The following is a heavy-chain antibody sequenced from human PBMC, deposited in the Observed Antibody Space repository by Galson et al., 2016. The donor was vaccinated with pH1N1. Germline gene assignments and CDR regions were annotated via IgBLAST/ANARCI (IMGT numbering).Heavy chain of an antibody. CDR2: ISSSSTYI. V-gene: IGHV3-21*04. CDR3: AKDLPTSWDFDS. D-gene: IGHD1-26*01. J-gene: IGHJ5*01. Sequence: SLRLSCAASGFTFSSYVMNWVRQAPGKGLEWVSSISSSSTYIYYADSVRGRFTISRDNAKNSLYLQMNNLSAEDTAVYYCAKDLPTSWDFDSWGRGTLVTVSS. CDR1: GFTFSSYV.